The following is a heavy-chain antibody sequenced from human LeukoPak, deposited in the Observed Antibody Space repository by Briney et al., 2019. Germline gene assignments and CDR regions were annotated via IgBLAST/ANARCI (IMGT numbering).Heavy chain of an antibody. V-gene: IGHV1-18*01. D-gene: IGHD1-26*01. CDR2: IGAYNGDT. CDR1: RYTFTNYG. CDR3: ARDFSNTSGFKVVVDF. Sequence: ASVKVSCKASRYTFTNYGITWVRQAPGQGLELMGWIGAYNGDTKYAQKVQGRLTMTTDASTSTAYMELRSLTSDDTAVYYCARDFSNTSGFKVVVDFWGQGTLVTVSS. J-gene: IGHJ4*02.